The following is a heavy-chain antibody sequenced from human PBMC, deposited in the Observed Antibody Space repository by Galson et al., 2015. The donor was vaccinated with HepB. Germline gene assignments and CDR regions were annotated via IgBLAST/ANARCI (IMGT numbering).Heavy chain of an antibody. CDR3: ARVGSGYYYLYYFDY. V-gene: IGHV3-11*06. D-gene: IGHD3-22*01. CDR1: GFTFSDYY. CDR2: ISSSSSYT. J-gene: IGHJ4*02. Sequence: SLRLSCAASGFTFSDYYMSWIRQAPGKGLEWVSYISSSSSYTNYADSVKGRFTISRDNAKNSLYLQMNSLRAEDTAVYYCARVGSGYYYLYYFDYWGQGTLVTVSS.